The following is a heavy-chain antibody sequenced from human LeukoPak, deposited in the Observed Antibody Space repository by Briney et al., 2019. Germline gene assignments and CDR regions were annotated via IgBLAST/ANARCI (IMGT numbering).Heavy chain of an antibody. Sequence: ASVKVSCKASGYTFTGYYMHWVRQAPGQGLEWMGWINPNSGGTNYAQKFQGRVTMIRDTSISTAYMELSSPRSDDTAVYYCARDLEGYCSGGTCYFDYWGQGTLVTVSS. CDR2: INPNSGGT. CDR3: ARDLEGYCSGGTCYFDY. J-gene: IGHJ4*02. CDR1: GYTFTGYY. D-gene: IGHD2-15*01. V-gene: IGHV1-2*02.